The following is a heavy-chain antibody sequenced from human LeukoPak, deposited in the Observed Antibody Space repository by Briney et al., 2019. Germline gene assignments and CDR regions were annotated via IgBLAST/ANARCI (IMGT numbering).Heavy chain of an antibody. V-gene: IGHV1-18*01. D-gene: IGHD3-3*01. Sequence: ASVKVSCKTSGYPFTTFGINGVRQAPGQDLEWMGWISGYNGNTIYAQNLQGRVTMTRDTSTSIHYMELSSLRSDDTAVYYCARGPMSGYFHLLYWGQGTLVTVSS. J-gene: IGHJ4*02. CDR2: ISGYNGNT. CDR3: ARGPMSGYFHLLY. CDR1: GYPFTTFG.